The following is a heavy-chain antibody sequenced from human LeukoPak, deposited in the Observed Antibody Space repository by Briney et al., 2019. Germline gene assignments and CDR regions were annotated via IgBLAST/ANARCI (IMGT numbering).Heavy chain of an antibody. J-gene: IGHJ5*02. CDR2: IFYTGSP. V-gene: IGHV4-4*02. Sequence: PSETLSLTCAVSGGSINNYKWWSWIRQSPGQGLEWLGEIFYTGSPNYNPSFKSRITMSVDKSNNQFSLILTSVTVADTAVYYCARDGASYYDHWGQGILVTVTS. CDR1: GGSINNYKW. D-gene: IGHD3-10*01. CDR3: ARDGASYYDH.